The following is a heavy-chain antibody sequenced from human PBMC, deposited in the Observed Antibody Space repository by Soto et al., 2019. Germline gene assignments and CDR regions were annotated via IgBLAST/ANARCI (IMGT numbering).Heavy chain of an antibody. V-gene: IGHV4-31*03. D-gene: IGHD1-26*01. Sequence: QVQLQESGPGLVKPSQTLSLTCTVSGGSISSGGYYWSWIRQHPGKGLEWIGYIYYSGSTYYNPSRKRRVTISVDTSKNQFSLKLSSVTAADTAVYYCARGELRFWFDPWGQGTLVTVSS. CDR3: ARGELRFWFDP. CDR2: IYYSGST. CDR1: GGSISSGGYY. J-gene: IGHJ5*02.